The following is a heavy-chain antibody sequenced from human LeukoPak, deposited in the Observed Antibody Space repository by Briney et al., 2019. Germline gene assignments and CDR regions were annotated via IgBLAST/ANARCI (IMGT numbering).Heavy chain of an antibody. CDR3: AKYGDILTGYPYYFDY. CDR1: GFTFSNYG. D-gene: IGHD3-9*01. Sequence: GGSLRLSCAASGFTFSNYGMSWVRQSPGKRVEWGSGFSGSGGSTYYADSVKGRITISIDSSKNTLYLQMNSLRAEDTAVYYCAKYGDILTGYPYYFDYWGQGTLVTVSS. V-gene: IGHV3-23*01. J-gene: IGHJ4*02. CDR2: FSGSGGST.